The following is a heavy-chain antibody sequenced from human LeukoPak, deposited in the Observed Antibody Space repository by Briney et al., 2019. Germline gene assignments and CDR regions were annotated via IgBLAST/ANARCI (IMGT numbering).Heavy chain of an antibody. CDR1: GGSFSDYY. CDR3: ARYSAAAASYFDY. CDR2: INHSGST. J-gene: IGHJ4*02. Sequence: PSETLSLTCAVYGGSFSDYYWSWIRQPPGKGLEWIGEINHSGSTNYNPSLKSRVTISVDTSKNQFSLKLSSVTAADTAVYYCARYSAAAASYFDYWGQGTLVTVSS. V-gene: IGHV4-34*01. D-gene: IGHD6-13*01.